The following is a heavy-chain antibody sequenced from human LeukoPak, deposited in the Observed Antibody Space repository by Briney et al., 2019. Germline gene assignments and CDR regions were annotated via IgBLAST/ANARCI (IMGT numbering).Heavy chain of an antibody. J-gene: IGHJ3*02. CDR1: GGTFSSYA. CDR2: IIPILGIA. V-gene: IGHV1-69*04. Sequence: SVKVSCKASGGTFSSYAISWVRQAPGQGLKWMGRIIPILGIANYAQKFQGRVTITADKSTSTAYMELSSLRSEDTAVYYCASQYSSRLNDAFDIWGQGTMVTVSS. CDR3: ASQYSSRLNDAFDI. D-gene: IGHD6-13*01.